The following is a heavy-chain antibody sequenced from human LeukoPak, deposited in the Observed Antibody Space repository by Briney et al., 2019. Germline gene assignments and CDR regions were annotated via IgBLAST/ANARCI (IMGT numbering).Heavy chain of an antibody. V-gene: IGHV3-7*01. D-gene: IGHD6-6*01. CDR3: ARDGSSRPSEY. Sequence: GGSLRLSCATSGFTFSDYLMTWVRQAPGKGLEWVANIKEDGSEKYYVDSVKGRFTISRDNARKSLYLQMNSLRVEDTAMYYCARDGSSRPSEYWGQGILVTVSS. J-gene: IGHJ4*02. CDR1: GFTFSDYL. CDR2: IKEDGSEK.